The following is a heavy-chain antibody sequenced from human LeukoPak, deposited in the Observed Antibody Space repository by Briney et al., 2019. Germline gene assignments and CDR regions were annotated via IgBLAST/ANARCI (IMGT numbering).Heavy chain of an antibody. Sequence: GGSLRLSCAASGFTFSSYWMSWVRQAPGKGLEWVANIKQDGREKYYVDSVKGRFTFSRDNAKSSLYLQMNSPRVEETAVYNCARNRDWAFDYWGQGSLVTVSS. J-gene: IGHJ4*02. CDR1: GFTFSSYW. CDR3: ARNRDWAFDY. V-gene: IGHV3-7*02. D-gene: IGHD2-21*02. CDR2: IKQDGREK.